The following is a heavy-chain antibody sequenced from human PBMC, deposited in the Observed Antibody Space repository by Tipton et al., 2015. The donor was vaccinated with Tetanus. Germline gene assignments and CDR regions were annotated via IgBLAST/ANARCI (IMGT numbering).Heavy chain of an antibody. J-gene: IGHJ4*02. CDR2: TYYRSQWIT. D-gene: IGHD3-10*02. CDR1: GDSVSRDGPT. V-gene: IGHV6-1*01. Sequence: GLVKPSQTLSLTCAISGDSVSRDGPTWNWIRQSPSRGLEWLGRTYYRSQWITDYAVSVRGRTTINPDTSNNLVSLELRSVTPEDTAVYYCARDPPMCYSCLDSWGQGTLITVSS. CDR3: ARDPPMCYSCLDS.